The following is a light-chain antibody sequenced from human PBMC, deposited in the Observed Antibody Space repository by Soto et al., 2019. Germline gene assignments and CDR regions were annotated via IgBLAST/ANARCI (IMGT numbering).Light chain of an antibody. J-gene: IGLJ2*01. Sequence: QSALTQPASVSGSPGQSITISCTGTSXXVGGYNYVSWYQQHPGKAPKLMIYEVSNRPSGVSNRFSGSKSGNTASLTISGLQAEDEADYYCSSYTSSSTPVVFGGGTKLTVL. CDR2: EVS. V-gene: IGLV2-14*01. CDR3: SSYTSSSTPVV. CDR1: SXXVGGYNY.